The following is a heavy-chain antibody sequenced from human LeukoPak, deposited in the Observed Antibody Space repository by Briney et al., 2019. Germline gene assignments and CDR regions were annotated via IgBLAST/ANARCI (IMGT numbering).Heavy chain of an antibody. D-gene: IGHD2-2*01. V-gene: IGHV3-23*01. CDR2: ISGSGGST. Sequence: GGSLRLSCAASGFTFSSYGMSWVRQAPGKGLEWASAISGSGGSTYYADSVKGRFTISRDNSKNTLYLQMNSLRAEDTAVYYCAKGYCSGISCYDRMVDYWGQGTLVTVSS. J-gene: IGHJ4*02. CDR1: GFTFSSYG. CDR3: AKGYCSGISCYDRMVDY.